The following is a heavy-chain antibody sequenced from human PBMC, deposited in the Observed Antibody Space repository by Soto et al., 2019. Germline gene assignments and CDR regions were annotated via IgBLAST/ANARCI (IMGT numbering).Heavy chain of an antibody. D-gene: IGHD5-12*01. J-gene: IGHJ4*02. CDR3: AKDFWRGPSY. CDR2: VSGSGGST. CDR1: GFTFSSYA. Sequence: PGGSLRLSCAASGFTFSSYAMSWVRQAPGKGLEWVSAVSGSGGSTYYADSVKGRFTASRDNSKNTLYLQMNSLRAEDTAVYYCAKDFWRGPSYWGQGTLVTVSS. V-gene: IGHV3-23*01.